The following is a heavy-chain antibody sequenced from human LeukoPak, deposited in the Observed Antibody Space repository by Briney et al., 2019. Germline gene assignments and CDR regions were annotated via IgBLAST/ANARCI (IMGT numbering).Heavy chain of an antibody. J-gene: IGHJ4*02. CDR3: AREPGGYFDY. CDR2: IYYDGSKK. V-gene: IGHV3-30-3*01. CDR1: GFTFSDYA. Sequence: PGRSLRLSCVASGFTFSDYAMHWVRQAPGKGLEWVAVIYYDGSKKYYADSVEGRFTISRDNSKNTLYLQMNSLRAEDTAVYYCAREPGGYFDYWGQGSLVTVSS. D-gene: IGHD4-23*01.